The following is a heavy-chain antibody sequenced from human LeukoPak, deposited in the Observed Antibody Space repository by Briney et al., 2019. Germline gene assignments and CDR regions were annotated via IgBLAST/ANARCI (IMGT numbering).Heavy chain of an antibody. CDR3: ARHMVRGVIPYYMDV. J-gene: IGHJ6*03. V-gene: IGHV4-59*08. D-gene: IGHD3-10*01. CDR1: GGSISSYY. Sequence: SETLSLTCTVSGGSISSYYWSWIRQPPGKGLEWIGYIYYSGSTSYNPSLKSRVTISVDTSKNQFSLKLSSATGADTAVYYCARHMVRGVIPYYMDVWGKGTTVTVSS. CDR2: IYYSGST.